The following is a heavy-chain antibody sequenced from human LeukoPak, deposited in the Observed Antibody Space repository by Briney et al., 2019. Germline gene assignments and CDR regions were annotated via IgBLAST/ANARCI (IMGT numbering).Heavy chain of an antibody. J-gene: IGHJ4*02. CDR1: GFNLGSNW. V-gene: IGHV3-7*01. CDR2: IKQDGSEK. Sequence: PGGSLRLSCAASGFNLGSNWMSRVRQAPGKGLEWVANIKQDGSEKYYVDSVKGRFTIFRDNAKNSLYLQMNSLRAEDTAVYYCARGPREYCSSTSCSFDYWGQGTLVTVPS. D-gene: IGHD2-2*01. CDR3: ARGPREYCSSTSCSFDY.